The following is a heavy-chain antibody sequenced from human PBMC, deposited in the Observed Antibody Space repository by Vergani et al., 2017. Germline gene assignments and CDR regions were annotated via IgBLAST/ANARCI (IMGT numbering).Heavy chain of an antibody. D-gene: IGHD3-22*01. CDR2: IYSGGST. CDR1: GFTVSSNY. Sequence: EVQLVESGGGLVQPGGSLRLSCAASGFTVSSNYMSWVRQAPGKGLEWVSVIYSGGSTYDADSVKGRFTISRDNSKNTLYLQMNSLRAEDKAVYYCARSVTMNSFIDYWGQGTLVTVSS. CDR3: ARSVTMNSFIDY. J-gene: IGHJ4*02. V-gene: IGHV3-66*02.